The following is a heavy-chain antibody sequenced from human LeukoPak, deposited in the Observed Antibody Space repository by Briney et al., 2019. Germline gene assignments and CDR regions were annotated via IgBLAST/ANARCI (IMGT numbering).Heavy chain of an antibody. J-gene: IGHJ6*02. Sequence: SETLSLTCAVYGGSFSGYYWSWIRQPPGKGLEWIGEINHSGSTNYNPSLKSRVTISVDTSKNQFSLKLSSVTAADTAVYYCARGRFLEWPPHYYYGMDVWGQGTTVTVSS. D-gene: IGHD3-3*01. V-gene: IGHV4-34*01. CDR2: INHSGST. CDR3: ARGRFLEWPPHYYYGMDV. CDR1: GGSFSGYY.